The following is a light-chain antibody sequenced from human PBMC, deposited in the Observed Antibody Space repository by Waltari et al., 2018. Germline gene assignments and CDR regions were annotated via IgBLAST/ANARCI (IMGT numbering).Light chain of an antibody. CDR1: QSVRNSY. Sequence: ETVLTQSPGTLSLSPGERATLSCRASQSVRNSYLAWYQQKPGQAPRLLIYGASSRATDIPDRFSGSGSGTDFTLTISRLGPEDFALYYCQQYGTSPFTFGPGTKVDIK. J-gene: IGKJ3*01. CDR2: GAS. V-gene: IGKV3-20*01. CDR3: QQYGTSPFT.